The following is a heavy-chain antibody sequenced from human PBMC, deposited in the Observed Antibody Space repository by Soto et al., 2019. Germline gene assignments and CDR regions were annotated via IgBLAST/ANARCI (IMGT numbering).Heavy chain of an antibody. CDR2: IWYDGSNK. J-gene: IGHJ4*02. CDR1: GFTFSSYG. Sequence: GGSLRLSCAASGFTFSSYGMHWVRQAPGKGLEWVAVIWYDGSNKYYADSVKGRFTISRDNSKNTLYLQMNSLRAEDTAVYYCARETNGFWSGLDYWGQGTLVTVSS. V-gene: IGHV3-33*01. D-gene: IGHD3-3*01. CDR3: ARETNGFWSGLDY.